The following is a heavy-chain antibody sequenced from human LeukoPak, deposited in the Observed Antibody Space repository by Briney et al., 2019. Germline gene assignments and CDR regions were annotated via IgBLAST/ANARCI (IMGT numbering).Heavy chain of an antibody. CDR1: GGSISSYY. D-gene: IGHD3-22*01. CDR3: ARGRNYYDSSGYYFLSPLDY. CDR2: IYYSGST. J-gene: IGHJ4*02. Sequence: PAVTVSLPCTLSGGSISSYYWSWIRQPPGKGLEWIGYIYYSGSTKYNPSLKSRDTISVDTSKNQFSLKLSSVTDADTAVYYCARGRNYYDSSGYYFLSPLDYWGQGTLVTVSS. V-gene: IGHV4-59*01.